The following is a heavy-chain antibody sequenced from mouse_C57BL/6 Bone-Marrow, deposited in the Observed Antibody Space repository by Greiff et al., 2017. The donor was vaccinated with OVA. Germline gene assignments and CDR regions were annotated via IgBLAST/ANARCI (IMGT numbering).Heavy chain of an antibody. J-gene: IGHJ1*03. D-gene: IGHD6-2*01. CDR1: GFTFSSYG. Sequence: EVKLVESGGDLVKPGGSLKLSCAASGFTFSSYGMSWVRQTPDKRLEWVATISSGGSYTYYPDSVKGRFTISRDTAKSTLYLQMSSLKSEDTAMYYCASQCLARYFDVWGTGTPVTVSS. CDR2: ISSGGSYT. CDR3: ASQCLARYFDV. V-gene: IGHV5-6*01.